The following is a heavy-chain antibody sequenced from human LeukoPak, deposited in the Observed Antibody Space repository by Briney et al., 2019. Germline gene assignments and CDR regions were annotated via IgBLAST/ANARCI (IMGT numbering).Heavy chain of an antibody. J-gene: IGHJ4*02. CDR3: ATEGGWAYGDYGVIRN. V-gene: IGHV1-18*01. D-gene: IGHD4-17*01. CDR1: GYTFTNYG. Sequence: ASVKVSCKASGYTFTNYGISWVRQAPGQGLEWMGWISVYNSNRNYAQKLQGRVTMTTDTSTSTAYMELRSLRSDDRAVYYGATEGGWAYGDYGVIRNWGQGTLVTVSS. CDR2: ISVYNSNR.